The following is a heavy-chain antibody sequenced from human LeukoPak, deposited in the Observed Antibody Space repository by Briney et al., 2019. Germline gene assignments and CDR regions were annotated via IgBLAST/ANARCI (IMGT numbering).Heavy chain of an antibody. Sequence: PGGSLRLSCAASGFTFSTYAMNWVRQAPGKGLEWVSAISPIGSRTYYADSVKGRFTISRDNSKNTLYLQMNSLRAGDTAIFYCAKASTVLKPNDSWGQGTLVTVSS. D-gene: IGHD1-14*01. CDR1: GFTFSTYA. V-gene: IGHV3-23*01. J-gene: IGHJ4*02. CDR3: AKASTVLKPNDS. CDR2: ISPIGSRT.